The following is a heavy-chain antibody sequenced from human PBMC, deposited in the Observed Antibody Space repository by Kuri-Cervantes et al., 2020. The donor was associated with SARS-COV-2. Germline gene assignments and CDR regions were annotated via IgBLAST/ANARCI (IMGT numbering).Heavy chain of an antibody. J-gene: IGHJ6*02. CDR2: ISAYNGNT. Sequence: ASVKVSCKASGYTFTSYGISWVRQAPGQGLEWMGWISAYNGNTNYAQRLQGRVTMTTDTSTSTAYMELRSLRSDDTAVYYRARDRKVRILGSGYPYYYYYGMDVWGQGTTVTVSS. CDR3: ARDRKVRILGSGYPYYYYYGMDV. V-gene: IGHV1-18*04. D-gene: IGHD3-3*01. CDR1: GYTFTSYG.